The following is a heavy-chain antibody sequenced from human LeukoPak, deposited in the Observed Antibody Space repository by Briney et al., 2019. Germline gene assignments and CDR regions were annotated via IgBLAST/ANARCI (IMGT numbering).Heavy chain of an antibody. V-gene: IGHV1-2*06. CDR3: ARDRCYTSNWEFDF. CDR1: GYTFTGYF. D-gene: IGHD2-2*02. J-gene: IGHJ4*02. Sequence: ASVKVSCKASGYTFTGYFMHWVRQAPGQGLEWMGRINLNSGGTYYAQNFQGRVTMTRDTSISTAYVELSRLTSDDTAMYYCARDRCYTSNWEFDFWGQGTLVTVSS. CDR2: INLNSGGT.